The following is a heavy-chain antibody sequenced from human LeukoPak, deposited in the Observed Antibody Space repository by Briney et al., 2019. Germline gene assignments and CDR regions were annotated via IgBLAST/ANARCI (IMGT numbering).Heavy chain of an antibody. CDR2: INTNRGGT. CDR3: ARDTERVVGGDY. D-gene: IGHD2-15*01. CDR1: GYTFTGYY. J-gene: IGHJ4*02. V-gene: IGHV1-2*02. Sequence: SVKVSCKASGYTFTGYYMHWVRQPPGQVREWIGWINTNRGGTKYAQKIEGRVTMSRHTSISPAHSELSRLRSYDTCVYLCARDTERVVGGDYWGQGNLVNVSS.